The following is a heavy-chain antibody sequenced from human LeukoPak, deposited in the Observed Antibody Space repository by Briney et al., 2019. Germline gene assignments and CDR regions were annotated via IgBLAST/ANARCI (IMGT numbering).Heavy chain of an antibody. Sequence: GGSLRLSCAASGFIFSNYVMAWARLTPGKGLERVSAISGSGGTTYYTDSVKGRFTNSRDSSTNTLYLQLSSLRAEDTAIYYCARGGSVFAYFFDYWGQGTLVTVSS. J-gene: IGHJ4*02. V-gene: IGHV3-23*01. CDR1: GFIFSNYV. CDR2: ISGSGGTT. D-gene: IGHD3-10*01. CDR3: ARGGSVFAYFFDY.